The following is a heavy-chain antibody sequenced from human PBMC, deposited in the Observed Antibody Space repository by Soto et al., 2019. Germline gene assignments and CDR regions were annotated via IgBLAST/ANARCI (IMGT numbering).Heavy chain of an antibody. D-gene: IGHD1-26*01. CDR2: ISSGSKTI. Sequence: EVQLLESGGGLVQPGGSVRLSCAASGFRFSTYAQNWVRQAPGKGLEWVSYISSGSKTIFYADSVKGRFTVSRDNAKNSQYLQMNSLRDEDTAVYYCAREDILGARSFDYWGQGTLVTVSS. CDR1: GFRFSTYA. CDR3: AREDILGARSFDY. V-gene: IGHV3-48*02. J-gene: IGHJ4*02.